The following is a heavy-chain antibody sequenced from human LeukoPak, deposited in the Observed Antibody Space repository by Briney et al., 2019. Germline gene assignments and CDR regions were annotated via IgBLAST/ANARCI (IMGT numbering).Heavy chain of an antibody. Sequence: SETLSLTCAVSGNSISSGYYWGWIRQPPGKGLEWIGYIYHSGTTYYNPSLKSRVTISVDTFENQFSLRLISVTAADTAVYYCARKGSGTYNFDYWGQGTLVTVSS. CDR1: GNSISSGYY. D-gene: IGHD3-10*01. CDR2: IYHSGTT. CDR3: ARKGSGTYNFDY. J-gene: IGHJ4*02. V-gene: IGHV4-38-2*01.